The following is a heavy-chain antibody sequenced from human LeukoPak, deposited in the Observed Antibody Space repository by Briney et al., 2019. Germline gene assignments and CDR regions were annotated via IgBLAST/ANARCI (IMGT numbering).Heavy chain of an antibody. CDR2: IIPIFGTA. CDR1: GGTFSSYA. CDR3: ARPDIVVVPAAIPQDYYYYYYMDV. J-gene: IGHJ6*03. D-gene: IGHD2-2*02. Sequence: SVTVSCKASGGTFSSYAISWVRQAPGQGLEWMGGIIPIFGTANYAQKFQGRVTITADESTSTAYMELSSLRSEDTAVYYCARPDIVVVPAAIPQDYYYYYYMDVWGKGTTVTVSS. V-gene: IGHV1-69*13.